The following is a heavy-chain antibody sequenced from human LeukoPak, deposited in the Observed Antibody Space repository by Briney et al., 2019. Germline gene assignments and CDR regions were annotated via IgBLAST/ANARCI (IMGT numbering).Heavy chain of an antibody. CDR1: GYTFTTYE. J-gene: IGHJ4*02. CDR2: MNPNHTNT. CDR3: ARGLVGRTGIDY. V-gene: IGHV1-8*03. Sequence: ASVKVSCKASGYTFTTYEIKCVRQATGRGREWMGWMNPNHTNTRYAQKFQGRNIITGNISISTAYMELSSLRSEDTAVYYCARGLVGRTGIDYWGQGTLVTVSS. D-gene: IGHD1-26*01.